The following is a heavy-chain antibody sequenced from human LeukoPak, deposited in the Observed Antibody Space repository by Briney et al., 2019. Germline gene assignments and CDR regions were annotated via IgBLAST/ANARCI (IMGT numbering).Heavy chain of an antibody. D-gene: IGHD3-22*01. CDR1: GFTFDDYA. CDR2: ISWNSGSI. CDR3: AKDQGSGYYEGYFDY. V-gene: IGHV3-9*01. J-gene: IGHJ4*02. Sequence: GRSLRLSCAASGFTFDDYAMHWVRQAPGKGLEWVSGISWNSGSIGYADSVKGRFTISRDNAKNSLYLQMNSLRAEDTALCYCAKDQGSGYYEGYFDYWGQGTLVTVSS.